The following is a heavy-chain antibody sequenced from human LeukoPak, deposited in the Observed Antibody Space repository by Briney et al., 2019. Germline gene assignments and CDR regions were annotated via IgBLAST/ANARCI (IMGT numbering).Heavy chain of an antibody. V-gene: IGHV4-4*07. Sequence: PSETLSLTCTVSGGSISSYYWSWIRQPAGKGLEWIGRIYTSGSTNYDPSLKSRVTMSVDTSKNQFSLKLSSVTAADTAVYYCARVSYYYDSSGYYHARFDYWGQGTLVTVSS. CDR3: ARVSYYYDSSGYYHARFDY. J-gene: IGHJ4*02. D-gene: IGHD3-22*01. CDR2: IYTSGST. CDR1: GGSISSYY.